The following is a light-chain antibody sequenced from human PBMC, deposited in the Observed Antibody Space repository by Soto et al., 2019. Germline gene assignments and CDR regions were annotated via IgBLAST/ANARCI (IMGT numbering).Light chain of an antibody. Sequence: DIQMTQSPSTLSGSVGDRVTITCRASQTISSWLAWYQQKPGKAPKLLIFGASNLESGVPSRFSGSGSGTEFTLSISSLQPEDFATYHCQQLNTLPFTFGQGTKVDI. CDR2: GAS. CDR3: QQLNTLPFT. V-gene: IGKV1-5*01. CDR1: QTISSW. J-gene: IGKJ1*01.